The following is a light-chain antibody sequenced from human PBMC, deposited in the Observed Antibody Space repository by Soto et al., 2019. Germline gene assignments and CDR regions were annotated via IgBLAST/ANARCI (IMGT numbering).Light chain of an antibody. J-gene: IGLJ1*01. CDR1: SRDVGGYNY. Sequence: QSVLTQPASVSGSPGQSITISCTGTSRDVGGYNYVSWYQKNPGKAPKLMIYNVFNRPSGVSDRFSGSKSGNTASLTISGLQAEDEADYYCSSYTSTSILEVFGTGTKVTVL. CDR3: SSYTSTSILEV. CDR2: NVF. V-gene: IGLV2-14*03.